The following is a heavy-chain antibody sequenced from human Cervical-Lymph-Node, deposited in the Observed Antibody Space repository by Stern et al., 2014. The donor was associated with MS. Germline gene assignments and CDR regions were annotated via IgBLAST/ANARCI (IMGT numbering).Heavy chain of an antibody. CDR2: INPDSGDT. J-gene: IGHJ5*02. V-gene: IGHV1-8*01. CDR1: GYIFSSDD. CDR3: TKAWES. D-gene: IGHD1-26*01. Sequence: VQLVESGAEVKKPGASVKVSCKASGYIFSSDDINLVRQASGQGLEWMAWINPDSGDTGYAQKFQGRVTLTRDTSINTAYMEMTSLTSDDTAIYYCTKAWESWGQGTLITVSS.